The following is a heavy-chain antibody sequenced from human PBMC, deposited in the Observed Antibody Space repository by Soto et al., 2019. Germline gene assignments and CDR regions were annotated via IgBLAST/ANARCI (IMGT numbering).Heavy chain of an antibody. D-gene: IGHD6-19*01. CDR3: AKDRQWLTSDY. J-gene: IGHJ4*02. Sequence: WGSLRLSCAASGFTFSSYAMIWFRQSPGKGLEWVSAISGSGGSTYYADSVKGRFTISRDNSKNTLYLQMNSLRAEDTAVYYCAKDRQWLTSDYWGQGTLVTVSS. CDR2: ISGSGGST. CDR1: GFTFSSYA. V-gene: IGHV3-23*01.